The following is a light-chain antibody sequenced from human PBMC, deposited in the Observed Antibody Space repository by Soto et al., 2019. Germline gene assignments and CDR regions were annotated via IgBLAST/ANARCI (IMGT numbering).Light chain of an antibody. CDR2: DAS. CDR3: QQYDNRPLT. CDR1: PDISNY. V-gene: IGKV1-33*01. J-gene: IGKJ4*01. Sequence: DIQMTQSPSSLSTFVGDRVTITCQASPDISNYLNWDQQQPGKAPKLPIYDASNLETGVPSRFSGRGSGTYITCTISSRQPEAIATYYCQQYDNRPLTCGGGTKVEIK.